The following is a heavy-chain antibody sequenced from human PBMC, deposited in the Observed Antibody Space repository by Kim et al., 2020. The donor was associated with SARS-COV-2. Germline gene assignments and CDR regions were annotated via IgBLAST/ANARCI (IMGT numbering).Heavy chain of an antibody. D-gene: IGHD3-10*01. CDR3: ARDKRRDGEGVDP. J-gene: IGHJ5*02. CDR2: IFYSGSI. Sequence: SETLSLTCTVSGGSISSSIYYWGWIRQPPGKGLEWVGSIFYSGSIYYNPSLKSRVTISVDTSKNQFSLKLSSVTAADTAVYYCARDKRRDGEGVDPWGQGTLVTVSS. V-gene: IGHV4-39*07. CDR1: GGSISSSIYY.